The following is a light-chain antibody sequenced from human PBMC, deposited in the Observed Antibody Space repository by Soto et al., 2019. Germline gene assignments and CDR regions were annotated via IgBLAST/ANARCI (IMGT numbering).Light chain of an antibody. CDR1: SSNIGAGYD. CDR2: GNS. V-gene: IGLV1-40*01. Sequence: QSLLTQPPSVSGAPGQRVTSSCTGSSSNIGAGYDVHWYQQLPGTAPKLLIYGNSNRPSGVPDRFSGSKSGTSASLAITGLQAEDEADYYCQSYDSSLSGYVFGTGTKDTVL. CDR3: QSYDSSLSGYV. J-gene: IGLJ1*01.